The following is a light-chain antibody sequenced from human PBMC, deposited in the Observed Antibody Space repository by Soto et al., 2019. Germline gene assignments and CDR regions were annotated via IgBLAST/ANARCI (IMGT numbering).Light chain of an antibody. CDR2: GAS. CDR3: QQYGNSPPNT. Sequence: EIVLTQSPGTLSLSPGERATLSCRASQSVSSSYLAWYHQKPGQAPRLLIYGASSRATGIPDRFGGGGSGTAFTLTISRLEPEDFEVYFCQQYGNSPPNTFGQGTKVEIK. J-gene: IGKJ2*01. CDR1: QSVSSSY. V-gene: IGKV3-20*01.